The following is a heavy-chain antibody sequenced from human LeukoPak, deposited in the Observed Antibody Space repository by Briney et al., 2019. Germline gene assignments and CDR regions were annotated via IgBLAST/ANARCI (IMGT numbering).Heavy chain of an antibody. Sequence: ASVKVSCKASGYTFTDYYIHWVRQAPGQGLEWMGWMNPNSGNTGYAQKFQGGVTITRNTSISTAYMELSSLRSEDTAVYYCARGYAYFDYWGQGTLVTVSS. CDR1: GYTFTDYY. J-gene: IGHJ4*02. CDR3: ARGYAYFDY. D-gene: IGHD2-2*01. V-gene: IGHV1-8*03. CDR2: MNPNSGNT.